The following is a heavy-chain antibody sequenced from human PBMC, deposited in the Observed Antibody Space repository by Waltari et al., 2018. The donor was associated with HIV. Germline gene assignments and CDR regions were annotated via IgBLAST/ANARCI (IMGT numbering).Heavy chain of an antibody. Sequence: EVQLVESGGDLLKRGGCLIVYWAAPGLTLISVWRRWVRQAPGKGLEWVGRIKTKGYGGATDYAAAVKGRFTISRDDSKNTVYLQMNSLKIEDTAVYYCTSEEDYGSGSHFDYWGQGTLVTVSS. CDR3: TSEEDYGSGSHFDY. D-gene: IGHD3-10*01. J-gene: IGHJ4*02. CDR2: IKTKGYGGAT. V-gene: IGHV3-15*01. CDR1: GLTLISVW.